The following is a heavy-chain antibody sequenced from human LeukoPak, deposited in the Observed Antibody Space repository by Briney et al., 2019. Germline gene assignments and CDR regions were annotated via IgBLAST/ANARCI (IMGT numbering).Heavy chain of an antibody. CDR3: ARGGGSSSDLFGYGRVYYFDY. CDR1: GGTFSSYA. V-gene: IGHV1-69*05. D-gene: IGHD2-15*01. J-gene: IGHJ4*02. CDR2: IIPIFGTA. Sequence: SVKVSCKASGGTFSSYAISWVRQAPGQGLEWMGGIIPIFGTANYAQKFQGRVTITTDESTSTAYMELSSLRSEDTAVYYCARGGGSSSDLFGYGRVYYFDYWGQGTLVTVSS.